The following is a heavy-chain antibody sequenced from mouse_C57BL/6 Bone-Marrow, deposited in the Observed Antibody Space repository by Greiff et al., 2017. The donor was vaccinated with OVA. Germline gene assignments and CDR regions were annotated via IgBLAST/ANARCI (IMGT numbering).Heavy chain of an antibody. CDR2: IHPNSGST. CDR3: ARLRRRVDY. V-gene: IGHV1-64*01. CDR1: GYTFTSYW. Sequence: QVQLQQSGAELVKPGASVKLSCKASGYTFTSYWMHWVKQRPGQGLEWIGMIHPNSGSTNYNEKFKSKATLTVDKSSSTAYMQLSSLTSEDSAFYYGARLRRRVDYWGQGTTLTVSS. D-gene: IGHD1-2*01. J-gene: IGHJ2*01.